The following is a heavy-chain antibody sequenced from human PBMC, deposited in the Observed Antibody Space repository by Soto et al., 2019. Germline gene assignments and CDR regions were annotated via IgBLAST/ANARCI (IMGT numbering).Heavy chain of an antibody. Sequence: GGSLRLSCAASGFTFSSYAMSWVRQAPGKGLEWVSAISGSGGSTYYADSVKGRFTISRDNSKNTLYLQMNSLRAEDTAVYYCAKDKLRRVSQWLATNWFDPWGQGTLVTVSS. D-gene: IGHD5-12*01. CDR1: GFTFSSYA. CDR3: AKDKLRRVSQWLATNWFDP. J-gene: IGHJ5*02. CDR2: ISGSGGST. V-gene: IGHV3-23*01.